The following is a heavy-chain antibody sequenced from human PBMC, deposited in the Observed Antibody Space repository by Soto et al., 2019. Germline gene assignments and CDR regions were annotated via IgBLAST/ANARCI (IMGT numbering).Heavy chain of an antibody. Sequence: ASVKVSCKASGYTFTDYYMHWVRQAPGQGLEWMGWINPNSDGTNYAQKFQGRVTMTRDTSISTAYMELNRLRSDDTAVYYCERDQSPSGGWPGMDVWGQGTTVTVSS. J-gene: IGHJ6*02. V-gene: IGHV1-2*02. D-gene: IGHD6-19*01. CDR1: GYTFTDYY. CDR3: ERDQSPSGGWPGMDV. CDR2: INPNSDGT.